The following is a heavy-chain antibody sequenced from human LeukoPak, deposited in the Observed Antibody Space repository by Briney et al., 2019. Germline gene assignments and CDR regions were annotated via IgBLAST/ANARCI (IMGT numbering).Heavy chain of an antibody. CDR1: GYTFTGYY. V-gene: IGHV1-18*04. J-gene: IGHJ4*02. D-gene: IGHD3-10*01. CDR3: ARLGSYGSGSYATAGVY. CDR2: ISAYNGNT. Sequence: SVKVSCKASGYTFTGYYMHWVRQAPGQGLEWMGWISAYNGNTNYAQKLQGRVTMTTDTSTSTAYMEPRSLRSDDTAVYYCARLGSYGSGSYATAGVYWGQGTLVTVSS.